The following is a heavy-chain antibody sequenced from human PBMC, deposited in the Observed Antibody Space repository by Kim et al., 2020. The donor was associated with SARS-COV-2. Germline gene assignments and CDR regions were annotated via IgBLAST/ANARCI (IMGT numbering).Heavy chain of an antibody. J-gene: IGHJ4*02. D-gene: IGHD6-19*01. V-gene: IGHV3-74*01. CDR3: ARLAYSSGWWYFDY. Sequence: AHSVTGRLTISRDNAKDTLYLQRTRLRAEDTAVYYCARLAYSSGWWYFDYWGQGTLVTVSS.